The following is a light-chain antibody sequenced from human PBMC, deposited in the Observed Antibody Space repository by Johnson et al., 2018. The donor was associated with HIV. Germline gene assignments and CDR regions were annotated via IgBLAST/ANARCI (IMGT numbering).Light chain of an antibody. CDR3: GTWDSSLGAGNV. J-gene: IGLJ1*01. CDR2: DNN. CDR1: SSNIGNNY. V-gene: IGLV1-51*01. Sequence: QSVLTQPPSVSAAPGQKVTISCSGSSSNIGNNYVSWYQQVPGTAPKLLIYDNNKRPSGIPDRFSGSKSGTSATLGITGLQTGDEADYYCGTWDSSLGAGNVFGTGTKVTVL.